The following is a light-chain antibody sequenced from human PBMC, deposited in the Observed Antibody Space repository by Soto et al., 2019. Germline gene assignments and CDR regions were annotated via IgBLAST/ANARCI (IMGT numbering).Light chain of an antibody. Sequence: QSALTQPASVSGSPGQSITISCTRTSSDVGGYNYVSWYQQHPGKAPKLMIYEVSNRPSGLSNRFSGSKSGNTASLTISGLQAEDEADYYCSSYSSSNTSVLFGGGTKLTVL. CDR1: SSDVGGYNY. J-gene: IGLJ2*01. CDR3: SSYSSSNTSVL. V-gene: IGLV2-14*01. CDR2: EVS.